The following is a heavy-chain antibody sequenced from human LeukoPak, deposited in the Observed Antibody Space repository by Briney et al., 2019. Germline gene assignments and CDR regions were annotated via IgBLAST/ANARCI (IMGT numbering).Heavy chain of an antibody. J-gene: IGHJ4*02. CDR2: VYSSGVG. CDR3: ARGEFLHEIDSSGYFVY. Sequence: SETLSLTCTVSGGSITGYYWNWIRQPAGQGLEWLGRVYSSGVGNYNPSLTSRVTMSVDTSKNQFSLKLTSLTAADTAVYYCARGEFLHEIDSSGYFVYWGQGPLVTVSS. V-gene: IGHV4-4*07. D-gene: IGHD3-22*01. CDR1: GGSITGYY.